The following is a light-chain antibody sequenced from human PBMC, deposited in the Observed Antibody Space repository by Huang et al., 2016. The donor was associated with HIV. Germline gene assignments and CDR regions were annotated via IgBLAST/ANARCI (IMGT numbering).Light chain of an antibody. V-gene: IGKV1-39*01. Sequence: DIQMTQSPSSLSASVGDRVIITCRASQSVTKYLNWYEHMPGKAPKLLIYGASTLQGGVSYRFSGSGSGTEFTLSISSLQPEDAATYYCQQSYRLPRTFGQGTSLEI. CDR3: QQSYRLPRT. CDR2: GAS. CDR1: QSVTKY. J-gene: IGKJ2*02.